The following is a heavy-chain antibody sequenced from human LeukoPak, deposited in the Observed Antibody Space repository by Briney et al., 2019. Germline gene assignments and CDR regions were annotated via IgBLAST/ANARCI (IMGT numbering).Heavy chain of an antibody. CDR3: AREEAAAYGMDV. CDR2: ISWNSGSI. J-gene: IGHJ6*02. V-gene: IGHV3-9*01. Sequence: PGGSLRLSCAASGFTFDDYAMHWVRQAPGKGLEWVSGISWNSGSIGYADSVKGRFTISRDNAKNSLYLQMNSLRAEDTALYYCAREEAAAYGMDVWGQGTTVTVSS. D-gene: IGHD2-2*01. CDR1: GFTFDDYA.